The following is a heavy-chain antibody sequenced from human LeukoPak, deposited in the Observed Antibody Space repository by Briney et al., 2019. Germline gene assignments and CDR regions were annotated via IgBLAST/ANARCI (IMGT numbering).Heavy chain of an antibody. Sequence: SETLSLTCTVSGGSISSSSYYWGWIRQPPGKGLEWIGSIYYSGSTYYNPSLKSRVTISVDTSKNQFSLKLSSVTAADTAVYYCARDRYHYGSGSYSNWFDPWGQGTLVTVSS. CDR3: ARDRYHYGSGSYSNWFDP. CDR1: GGSISSSSYY. D-gene: IGHD3-10*01. J-gene: IGHJ5*02. CDR2: IYYSGST. V-gene: IGHV4-39*07.